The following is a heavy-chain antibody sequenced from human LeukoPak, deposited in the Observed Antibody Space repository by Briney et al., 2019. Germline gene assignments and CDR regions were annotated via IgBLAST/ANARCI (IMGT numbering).Heavy chain of an antibody. D-gene: IGHD3-22*01. V-gene: IGHV3-33*01. CDR1: GFTFSSYG. Sequence: GGSLRLSCVASGFTFSSYGMHWVRQAPGKGLEWVAVIWYDGSNKYYADSVKGRFTISRDNSKNTLYLQMNSLRAEDTAVYYCARMEAYDSSGSFDDWGQGTLVTVSS. J-gene: IGHJ4*02. CDR3: ARMEAYDSSGSFDD. CDR2: IWYDGSNK.